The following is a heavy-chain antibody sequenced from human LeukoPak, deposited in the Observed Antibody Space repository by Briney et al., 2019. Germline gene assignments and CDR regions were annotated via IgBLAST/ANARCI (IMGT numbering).Heavy chain of an antibody. CDR3: AKEGSCAWAAPTDPLDP. Sequence: SETLSLTCSVSGDSISNYYWSWIRQTAGKGLEWIGRIYTSGSTNCNPSLKSRVTMSIDTSKNQFSLKLSSVTAADTALYYCAKEGSCAWAAPTDPLDPWGQGTLVTVSS. J-gene: IGHJ5*02. D-gene: IGHD2-15*01. V-gene: IGHV4-4*07. CDR1: GDSISNYY. CDR2: IYTSGST.